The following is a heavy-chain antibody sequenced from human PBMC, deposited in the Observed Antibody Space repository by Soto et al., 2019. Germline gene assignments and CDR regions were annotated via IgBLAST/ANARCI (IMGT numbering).Heavy chain of an antibody. Sequence: GGSLRLSCAASGFTFSSYGMHWVRQAPGKGLEWVAVISYDGSNKYYADSVKGRFTISRDNSKNTLYLQMNSLRAEDTAVYYCAKDTNCSSTSCPIDYWGQGTLVTVSS. CDR2: ISYDGSNK. D-gene: IGHD2-2*01. J-gene: IGHJ4*02. CDR3: AKDTNCSSTSCPIDY. V-gene: IGHV3-30*18. CDR1: GFTFSSYG.